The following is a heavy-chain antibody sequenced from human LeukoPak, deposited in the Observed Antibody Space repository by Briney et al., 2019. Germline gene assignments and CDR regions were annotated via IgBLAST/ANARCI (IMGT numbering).Heavy chain of an antibody. J-gene: IGHJ4*02. D-gene: IGHD3-22*01. Sequence: GGSLRLSCAASGFTVSSNYMSWVRQAPGKGLEWVSVIYSGGSTYYADSVKGRFTISRDNSKNTLYLQMNSLRAEDTAVYYCAKDPANDSSGYLPLFDYWGQGTLVTVSS. CDR3: AKDPANDSSGYLPLFDY. CDR1: GFTVSSNY. CDR2: IYSGGST. V-gene: IGHV3-66*01.